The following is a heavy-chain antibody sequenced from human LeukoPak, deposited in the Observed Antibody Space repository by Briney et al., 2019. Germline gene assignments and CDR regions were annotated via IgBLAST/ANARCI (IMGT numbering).Heavy chain of an antibody. J-gene: IGHJ4*02. CDR1: GYTFTSYY. D-gene: IGHD4-23*01. Sequence: GASVKVSCKASGYTFTSYYMHWVRQAPGQGLEWMGIINPSGGSTSYAQKFQGRVTMTRDTSTSTVYMELSSLRSEDTAVYYCAGRTRLRWVEDWGQGTLVTVSS. CDR3: AGRTRLRWVED. V-gene: IGHV1-46*01. CDR2: INPSGGST.